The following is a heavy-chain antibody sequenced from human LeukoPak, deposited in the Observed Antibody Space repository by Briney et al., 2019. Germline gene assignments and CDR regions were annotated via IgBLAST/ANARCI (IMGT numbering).Heavy chain of an antibody. J-gene: IGHJ3*02. CDR1: GGSFSGYY. CDR3: ARAPSFKYYYDSSGYYYTPPDAFDI. D-gene: IGHD3-22*01. Sequence: SETLSLTCAAYGGSFSGYYWSWIRQPPGKGLEWIGEINHSGSTNYNPSLKSRVTISVDTSKNQFSLKLSSVTAADTAVYYCARAPSFKYYYDSSGYYYTPPDAFDIWGQGTMVTVSS. CDR2: INHSGST. V-gene: IGHV4-34*01.